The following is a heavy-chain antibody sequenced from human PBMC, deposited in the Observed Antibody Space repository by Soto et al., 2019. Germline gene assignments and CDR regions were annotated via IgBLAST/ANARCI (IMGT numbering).Heavy chain of an antibody. CDR2: IYHSGTT. J-gene: IGHJ6*02. D-gene: IGHD4-17*01. CDR1: GYSIGSADY. V-gene: IGHV4-38-2*01. Sequence: RSLTCAVSGYSIGSADYWGWIRQPPGKGLEWIGNIYHSGTTYYNPSLESRVTISVDTSNNQFSLKLNSVTAADTAVYYCARTFYGDSAAYYYGMDVWGQGTTVTVSS. CDR3: ARTFYGDSAAYYYGMDV.